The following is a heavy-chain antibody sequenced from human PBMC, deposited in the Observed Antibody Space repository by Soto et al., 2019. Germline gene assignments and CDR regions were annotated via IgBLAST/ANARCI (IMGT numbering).Heavy chain of an antibody. CDR3: ARGVPFTPTWFDS. CDR2: IYYSVNT. CDR1: GDSVSSGGYY. Sequence: QVQLQESGPGLAKSSQTLSLTCSVSGDSVSSGGYYWTWVRQHPGKSLEWIGYIYYSVNTYYNRSLKSRVSISVDTSKNQFALTLTSVTAADTAVYYCARGVPFTPTWFDSWGLGTLVTVSS. J-gene: IGHJ5*01. V-gene: IGHV4-31*02.